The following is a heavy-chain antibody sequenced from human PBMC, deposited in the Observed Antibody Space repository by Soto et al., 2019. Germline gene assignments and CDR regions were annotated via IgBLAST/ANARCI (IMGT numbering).Heavy chain of an antibody. Sequence: QLVESGGGLVQPGGSLRLSCIAFGFTFSNNAMHWVRQAPGKGLEYVSGISSDGGSTYYADSVKGRFTISRENSKNTLYLQMGGLRDDDMAVYYCARSFPPETGGQGTLVTVSS. CDR1: GFTFSNNA. V-gene: IGHV3-64*07. D-gene: IGHD3-3*02. CDR2: ISSDGGST. J-gene: IGHJ4*02. CDR3: ARSFPPET.